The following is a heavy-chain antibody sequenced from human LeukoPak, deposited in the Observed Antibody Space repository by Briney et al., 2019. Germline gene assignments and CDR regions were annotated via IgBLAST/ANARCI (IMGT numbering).Heavy chain of an antibody. J-gene: IGHJ5*02. CDR2: INSNSGGT. D-gene: IGHD3-3*01. Sequence: GASAKVSCKASGYTFTGHYMHWVRQAPGQGLEWRGWINSNSGGTKYAQKFQGRVTLTRDTSISTAYMELSRLRCDDTAVYYCARSYDFWSGPPFDPWGQGTLVTVSS. CDR1: GYTFTGHY. CDR3: ARSYDFWSGPPFDP. V-gene: IGHV1-2*02.